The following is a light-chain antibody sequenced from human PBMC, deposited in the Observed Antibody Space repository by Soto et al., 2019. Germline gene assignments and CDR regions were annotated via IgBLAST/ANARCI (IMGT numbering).Light chain of an antibody. Sequence: QSALTQPPSASGSPGQSVTISCTGTSSDVGGYNYVSWYQQHPGKAPKLMICEVSKRPSGVPDRFSGSKSGNTASLTVSGLQTEDEAAYYCSSYAGNNNVVFGGGTKLTVL. CDR2: EVS. J-gene: IGLJ2*01. CDR3: SSYAGNNNVV. CDR1: SSDVGGYNY. V-gene: IGLV2-8*01.